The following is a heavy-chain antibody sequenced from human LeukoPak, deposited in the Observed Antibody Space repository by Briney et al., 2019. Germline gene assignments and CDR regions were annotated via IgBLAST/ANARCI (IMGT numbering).Heavy chain of an antibody. Sequence: PGGSLRLSCAASGFLFSDYYMTWIRQAPGRGLEWISYITTNGASTFYATSVKGRFTISRDNAQKSLFLQMDSLRAEDTAIYYCARVGLDSTGWHISWFDPWGQGTRVTVSS. CDR2: ITTNGAST. J-gene: IGHJ5*02. CDR1: GFLFSDYY. D-gene: IGHD6-19*01. CDR3: ARVGLDSTGWHISWFDP. V-gene: IGHV3-11*01.